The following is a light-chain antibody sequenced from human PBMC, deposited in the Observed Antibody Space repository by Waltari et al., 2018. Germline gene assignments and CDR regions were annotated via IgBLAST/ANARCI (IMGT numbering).Light chain of an antibody. CDR2: KGS. V-gene: IGKV2-30*02. Sequence: DVVLTQSPLSLPVTLGPPASISCRSSQSLLHSDGHTYFIWFQQRPGQSPRRLICKGSNRDSGVPDRFRGSGSGTDVTLRIIRVEAEDVGIYYCMQGTHWPYTFGQGTKLEIK. CDR1: QSLLHSDGHTY. J-gene: IGKJ2*01. CDR3: MQGTHWPYT.